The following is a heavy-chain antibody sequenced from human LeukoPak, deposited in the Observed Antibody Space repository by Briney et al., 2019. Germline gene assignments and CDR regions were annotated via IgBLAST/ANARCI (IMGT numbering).Heavy chain of an antibody. CDR1: GFVFSYYS. J-gene: IGHJ6*02. CDR2: ISSSSSYI. V-gene: IGHV3-21*01. Sequence: GGSLRLSCAASGFVFSYYSMTWVRQAPGKGLEWVSSISSSSSYIYYADSVKGRFTVSRDNAKNSLYLQMNSLRAEDTAVYYCAGSTVYGMDVWGQGTTVTVSS. D-gene: IGHD2-2*01. CDR3: AGSTVYGMDV.